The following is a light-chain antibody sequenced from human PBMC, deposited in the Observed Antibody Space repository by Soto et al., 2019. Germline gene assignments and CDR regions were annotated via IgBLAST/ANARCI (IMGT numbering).Light chain of an antibody. Sequence: EIVLTQSPGTLSLSPGERATLSCRASQSVSSSYLAWYQQKPGQAPRPLIYGASTRATGIPDRFSGSGSGTDFTLTISRLEPEYFAVYYCPQYCTFPLPFG. CDR1: QSVSSSY. CDR2: GAS. J-gene: IGKJ5*01. V-gene: IGKV3-20*01. CDR3: PQYCTFPLP.